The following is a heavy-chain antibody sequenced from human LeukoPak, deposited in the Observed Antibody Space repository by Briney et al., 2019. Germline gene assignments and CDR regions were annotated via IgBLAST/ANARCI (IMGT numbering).Heavy chain of an antibody. D-gene: IGHD3-22*01. Sequence: GGSLRLSCAASGFTFSSYWMSWVRQAPGKGLEWVANIKQDGSEKYYVDSVKGRFTISRDNAKNSLYLQMNSLRAEDTAVYYCARDLYYDSSPAFDIWGQGAMVTVSS. CDR3: ARDLYYDSSPAFDI. CDR1: GFTFSSYW. CDR2: IKQDGSEK. V-gene: IGHV3-7*01. J-gene: IGHJ3*02.